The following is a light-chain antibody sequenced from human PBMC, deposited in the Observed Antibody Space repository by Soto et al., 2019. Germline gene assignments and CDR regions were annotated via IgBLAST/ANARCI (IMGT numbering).Light chain of an antibody. CDR1: SSDVGGYNY. CDR2: GVS. V-gene: IGLV2-14*03. Sequence: QSALTQPASVSGSPGQSITISCTGTSSDVGGYNYVSWYQQHPGKAPKLMIYGVSNRPSGVSNRFSGSKSGNTASLTISGLQAEDEADYYCNSYRSSSTLYVFGTGTKLTVL. CDR3: NSYRSSSTLYV. J-gene: IGLJ1*01.